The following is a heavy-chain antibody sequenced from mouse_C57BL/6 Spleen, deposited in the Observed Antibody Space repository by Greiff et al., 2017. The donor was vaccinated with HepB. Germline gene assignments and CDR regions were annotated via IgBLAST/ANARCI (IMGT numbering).Heavy chain of an antibody. Sequence: EVQGVESGEGLVKPGGSLKLSCAASGFTFSSYAMSWVRQTPEKRLEWVAYISSGGDYIYYADTVKGRFTISRDNARNTMYLQMSSLKSEYTAMYYCTRGYDYDEDYFDYWGQGTTLTVSS. D-gene: IGHD2-4*01. V-gene: IGHV5-9-1*02. J-gene: IGHJ2*01. CDR2: ISSGGDYI. CDR3: TRGYDYDEDYFDY. CDR1: GFTFSSYA.